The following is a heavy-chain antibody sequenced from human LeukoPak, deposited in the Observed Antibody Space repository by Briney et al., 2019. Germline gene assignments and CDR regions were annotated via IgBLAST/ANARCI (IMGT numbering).Heavy chain of an antibody. CDR2: IYYSGST. CDR1: GGSISSSSYY. Sequence: PSETLSLTCTVSGGSISSSSYYWGWVRQPPGRGLEWVGSIYYSGSTYYNPSLKSRVTISVDTSKNQFSLKLSSVTAADTAVYYCARVNNYYYYMDVWGKGTTVTVSS. V-gene: IGHV4-39*07. CDR3: ARVNNYYYYMDV. J-gene: IGHJ6*03.